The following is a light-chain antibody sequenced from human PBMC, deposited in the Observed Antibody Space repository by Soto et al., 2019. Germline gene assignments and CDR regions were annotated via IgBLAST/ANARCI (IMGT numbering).Light chain of an antibody. Sequence: QSALTQPASVSGSPGQSITISCTGTSSDVGSYNLVSWYQQYPGTAPKLIIHEGSRRPSGVSNRFSGSKSGNTASLTISGLQAEDEADYHCCSYAGNSNYVFGTGTKVTVL. CDR2: EGS. J-gene: IGLJ1*01. CDR1: SSDVGSYNL. V-gene: IGLV2-23*01. CDR3: CSYAGNSNYV.